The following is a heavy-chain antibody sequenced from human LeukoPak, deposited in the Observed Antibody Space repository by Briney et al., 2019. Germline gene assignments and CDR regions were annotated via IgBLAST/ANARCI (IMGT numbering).Heavy chain of an antibody. J-gene: IGHJ6*03. CDR2: IYSAGTT. CDR3: AKEADSKFDENYMDV. CDR1: GFAVSNKY. Sequence: PGGSLRLSCAASGFAVSNKYMSWVRQAPGKGLEWVSVIYSAGTTHYADSVKGRFTISRDNSKNTLYLQMGSLRAEDTAVYYCAKEADSKFDENYMDVWGKGTTVTVSS. V-gene: IGHV3-53*01. D-gene: IGHD4-11*01.